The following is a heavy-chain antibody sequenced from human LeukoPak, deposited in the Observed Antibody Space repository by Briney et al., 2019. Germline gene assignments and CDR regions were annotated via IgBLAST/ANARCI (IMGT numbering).Heavy chain of an antibody. CDR1: GGTFSSYA. CDR2: IIPIFGTA. V-gene: IGHV1-69*13. D-gene: IGHD5-12*01. J-gene: IGHJ4*02. CDR3: ASMLNGCSTRPIFDY. Sequence: SVKVSCKASGGTFSSYAISWVRQAPGQGLEWMGGIIPIFGTANYAQKFQGRVTITADESTSTAYMELSSLRSEDTAVYYCASMLNGCSTRPIFDYWGQGTLVTVSS.